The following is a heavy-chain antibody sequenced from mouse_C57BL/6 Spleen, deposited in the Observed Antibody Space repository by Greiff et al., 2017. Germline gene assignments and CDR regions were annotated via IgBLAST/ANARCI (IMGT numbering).Heavy chain of an antibody. D-gene: IGHD1-2*01. V-gene: IGHV1-26*01. J-gene: IGHJ2*01. CDR1: GYTFTDYY. CDR3: ARSYGGNYFDY. Sequence: EVQLQQSGPELVKPGASVKISCKASGYTFTDYYMNWVKQSHGKSLEWIGDINPNNGGTSYNQKFKGKATLTVDKSSSTAYMELRSLTSEDSAVYYCARSYGGNYFDYWGQGTTLTVSS. CDR2: INPNNGGT.